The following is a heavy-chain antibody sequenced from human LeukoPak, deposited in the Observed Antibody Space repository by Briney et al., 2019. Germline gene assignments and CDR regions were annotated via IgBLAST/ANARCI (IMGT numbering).Heavy chain of an antibody. Sequence: ASVKVSCKASGYTFNSYDINWVRQATGQGLEWMGWISGYNGKTNYAQKLQGRVTMTTDTSTSTAYMELRSLRSDDTALYYCAREGYCNSTSCDKPFDYWGQGTLVTVSS. D-gene: IGHD2-2*01. CDR2: ISGYNGKT. J-gene: IGHJ4*02. V-gene: IGHV1-18*01. CDR1: GYTFNSYD. CDR3: AREGYCNSTSCDKPFDY.